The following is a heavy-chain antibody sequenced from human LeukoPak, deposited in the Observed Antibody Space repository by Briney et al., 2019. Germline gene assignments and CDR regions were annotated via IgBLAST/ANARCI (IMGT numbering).Heavy chain of an antibody. CDR2: ISGGGDVT. Sequence: PGGSLRLSCAASDFNFITYAMSWVRQAPGKGLEWVSTISGGGDVTYYADSVKGRFTISRDNSKNTLYLQMNRLRAEDTAVYYCARAGPSSSWHQFDYWGQGTLVTVSS. V-gene: IGHV3-23*01. J-gene: IGHJ4*02. CDR1: DFNFITYA. CDR3: ARAGPSSSWHQFDY. D-gene: IGHD6-13*01.